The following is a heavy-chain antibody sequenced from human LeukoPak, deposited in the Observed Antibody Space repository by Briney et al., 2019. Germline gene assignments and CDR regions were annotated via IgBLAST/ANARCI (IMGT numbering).Heavy chain of an antibody. V-gene: IGHV1-69*01. Sequence: ASVKVSCKASGGTFSSYAISWVRQAPGQGLEWMGGIIPIFGTANYAQKFQGRVTITADESTSTAYMELSSLRSEDTAVYYCARGGGSGSPYYYGMDVRGQGTTVTVSS. J-gene: IGHJ6*02. CDR1: GGTFSSYA. D-gene: IGHD3-10*01. CDR3: ARGGGSGSPYYYGMDV. CDR2: IIPIFGTA.